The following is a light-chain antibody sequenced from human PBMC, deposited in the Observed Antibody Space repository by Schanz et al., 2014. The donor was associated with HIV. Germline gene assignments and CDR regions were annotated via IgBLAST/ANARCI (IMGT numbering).Light chain of an antibody. Sequence: QSVLTQPPSASGTPGQRVSISCSGSSSNIGSYSVYWYQQFPGTAPKLLIYKDSRRPSGVPDRFSGSKSGNSASLAISGLRSEDEADYHCAAWDDSLNGWVFGGGTKLTVL. CDR3: AAWDDSLNGWV. V-gene: IGLV1-47*01. CDR2: KDS. J-gene: IGLJ3*02. CDR1: SSNIGSYS.